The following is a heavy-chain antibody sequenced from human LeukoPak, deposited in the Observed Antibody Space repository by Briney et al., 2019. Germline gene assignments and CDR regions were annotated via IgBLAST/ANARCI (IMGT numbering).Heavy chain of an antibody. D-gene: IGHD3-10*01. Sequence: ASVKVSCKASGYTFTGYYMNWVRQAPGQGLEWMGWINPNSGGTNYAQKFQGRVTMTRDTSISTAYMELSRLRSDDTAVYYCAEEYYYGSGSYSRWGQGTLVTVSS. CDR1: GYTFTGYY. J-gene: IGHJ4*02. CDR3: AEEYYYGSGSYSR. V-gene: IGHV1-2*02. CDR2: INPNSGGT.